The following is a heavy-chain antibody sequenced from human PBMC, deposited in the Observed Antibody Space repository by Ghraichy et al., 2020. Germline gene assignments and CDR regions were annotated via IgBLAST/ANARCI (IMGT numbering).Heavy chain of an antibody. CDR2: IYQNGNA. V-gene: IGHV4-38-2*02. D-gene: IGHD7-27*01. CDR3: ARDPLTRDWGEDDF. Sequence: SETLSLTCTVIGYSISSGYYWGWIRQPPGKGLEWMGSIYQNGNAYYNPSLKSRVTISVDTSKNQFSLKLTSVTAADTAIYYCARDPLTRDWGEDDFWGQGTLVTVSS. J-gene: IGHJ4*02. CDR1: GYSISSGYY.